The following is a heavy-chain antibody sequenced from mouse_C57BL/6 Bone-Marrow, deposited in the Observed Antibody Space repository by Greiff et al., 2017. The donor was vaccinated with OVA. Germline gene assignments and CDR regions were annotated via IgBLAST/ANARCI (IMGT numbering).Heavy chain of an antibody. CDR1: GFNIKDYY. J-gene: IGHJ3*01. Sequence: EVQLQQSGAELVRPGASVKLSCTASGFNIKDYYMHWVKQRPEQGLEWIGRIDPEDGDTEYAPKFQGKATMTADTSSNTAYLQLSSLTSEDTAVYYCTTRPYDYDVWFAYWGQGTLVTVSA. CDR3: TTRPYDYDVWFAY. V-gene: IGHV14-1*01. D-gene: IGHD2-4*01. CDR2: IDPEDGDT.